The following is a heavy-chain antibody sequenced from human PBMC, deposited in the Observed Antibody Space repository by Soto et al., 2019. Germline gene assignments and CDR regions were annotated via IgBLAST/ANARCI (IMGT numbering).Heavy chain of an antibody. D-gene: IGHD2-15*01. Sequence: GSLRLSCAASGFTFSSYWMSWVRQAPGKGLEWVSVIYSGGSTYYADSVKGRFTISRDNSKNTLYLQMNSLRAEDTAVYYCARGKYCSVGSCFYHYYGMDVCGQGTTVIVSS. CDR1: GFTFSSYW. J-gene: IGHJ6*02. V-gene: IGHV3-53*01. CDR3: ARGKYCSVGSCFYHYYGMDV. CDR2: IYSGGST.